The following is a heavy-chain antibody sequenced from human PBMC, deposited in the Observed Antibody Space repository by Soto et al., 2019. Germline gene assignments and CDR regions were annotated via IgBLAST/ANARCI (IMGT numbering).Heavy chain of an antibody. Sequence: EVQLVESGGGLVQPGGSLRLSCAASGFTFSSYWMHWVRQAPGKGLVWVSRINSDGSSTSYADSVKGRFTISRDNAKNTLYLQMNSLRAEDTAVYYCARVPHRLYGMDVWGQGTTVTVSS. V-gene: IGHV3-74*01. CDR3: ARVPHRLYGMDV. D-gene: IGHD3-16*02. CDR2: INSDGSST. CDR1: GFTFSSYW. J-gene: IGHJ6*02.